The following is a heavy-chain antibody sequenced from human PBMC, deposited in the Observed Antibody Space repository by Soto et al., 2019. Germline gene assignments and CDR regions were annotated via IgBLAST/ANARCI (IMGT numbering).Heavy chain of an antibody. CDR2: IIPIFGTA. J-gene: IGHJ6*04. Sequence: SVKVSCKASGGTFSSYAISWVRQAPGQGLEWMGGIIPIFGTANYAQKFQGRVTITADESTSTDYMELSSLRSEDTAVYYCARDTPRYSYGFPGSYYYGMDVWGKGTTVTVSS. D-gene: IGHD5-18*01. CDR3: ARDTPRYSYGFPGSYYYGMDV. V-gene: IGHV1-69*13. CDR1: GGTFSSYA.